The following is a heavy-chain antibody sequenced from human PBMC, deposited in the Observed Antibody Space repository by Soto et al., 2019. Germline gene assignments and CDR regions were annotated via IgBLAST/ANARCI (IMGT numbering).Heavy chain of an antibody. CDR1: GDSVSSNTAA. V-gene: IGHV6-1*01. J-gene: IGHJ6*02. D-gene: IGHD2-2*02. CDR2: TYYRSNWRH. CDR3: ARERCSSTSCYKGPFYYYGMDV. Sequence: SQTLSLTCAISGDSVSSNTAAWNWIRSSPSRGLEWLGRTYYRSNWRHDYAVSVKSRITVNPDTSKNHFSLQLNSVTPDDTAVYYCARERCSSTSCYKGPFYYYGMDVWGQGTTVTVSS.